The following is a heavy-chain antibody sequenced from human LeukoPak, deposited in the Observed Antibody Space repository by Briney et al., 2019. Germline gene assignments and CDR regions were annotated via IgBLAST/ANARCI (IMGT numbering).Heavy chain of an antibody. CDR3: ARDQTDLLIFDY. V-gene: IGHV3-20*04. D-gene: IGHD2-15*01. J-gene: IGHJ4*02. CDR2: INWNGGST. Sequence: GGSLRLSCAASGFTLDDYAMNWVRQAPGKGLEWVSCINWNGGSTGYADSVKGRFTISRGNAKNSLYLQMNSLRAENTALYYCARDQTDLLIFDYWGQGTLVTVSS. CDR1: GFTLDDYA.